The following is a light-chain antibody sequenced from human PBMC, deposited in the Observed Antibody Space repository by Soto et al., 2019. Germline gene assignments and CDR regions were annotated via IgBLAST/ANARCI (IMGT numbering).Light chain of an antibody. J-gene: IGKJ4*01. CDR1: QTISTF. V-gene: IGKV1-39*01. CDR3: QQSFTTPLT. Sequence: DIQMTQSPSSLSASVGDRGTITCRSSQTISTFLHWFQQKPGKAPNLLIYDASSLQSGVPSRFSGSGSGTDFNLTINSLQPEDFATYFCQQSFTTPLTFGGGTKV. CDR2: DAS.